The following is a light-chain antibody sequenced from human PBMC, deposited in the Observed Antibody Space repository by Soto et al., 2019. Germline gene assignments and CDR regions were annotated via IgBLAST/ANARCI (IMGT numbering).Light chain of an antibody. V-gene: IGKV3-20*01. Sequence: EIVLTQSPGTLSLSPGERATLSCRASQSVGGNYLAWYQQKPGQAPRLLVYGASSRATGIPDRFTGSGSGRDFTLTISRLEPEDFAVYYCQQYGNLPPYTYGQGTKLEIK. CDR2: GAS. CDR1: QSVGGNY. J-gene: IGKJ2*01. CDR3: QQYGNLPPYT.